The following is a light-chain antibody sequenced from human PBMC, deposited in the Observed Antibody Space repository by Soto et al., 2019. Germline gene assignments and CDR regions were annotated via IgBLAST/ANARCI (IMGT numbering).Light chain of an antibody. CDR3: SSDATTKV. CDR1: NSDIGGRKY. Sequence: QSALTQPASVSGSPGQSLTISCTGTNSDIGGRKYVSWYQHHPGKAPKLIIYRVSNRPSGVSNRFSGSKSGNTASLTISGLQAEDAGDYYCSSDATTKVFGPGTKLTVL. J-gene: IGLJ1*01. V-gene: IGLV2-14*01. CDR2: RVS.